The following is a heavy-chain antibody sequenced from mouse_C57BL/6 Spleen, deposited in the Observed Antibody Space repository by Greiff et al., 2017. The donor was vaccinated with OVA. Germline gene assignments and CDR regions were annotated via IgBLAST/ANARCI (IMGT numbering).Heavy chain of an antibody. CDR3: TLTAQAFDY. D-gene: IGHD3-2*02. J-gene: IGHJ2*01. Sequence: EVQLQESGAELVRPGASVKLSCTASGFNIKDDYMHWVKQRPEQGLEWIGWICPENGDTEYASKFQGKATITADTSANTAYLQLSSLTSEDTAVYYCTLTAQAFDYWGQGTTLTVSS. V-gene: IGHV14-4*01. CDR2: ICPENGDT. CDR1: GFNIKDDY.